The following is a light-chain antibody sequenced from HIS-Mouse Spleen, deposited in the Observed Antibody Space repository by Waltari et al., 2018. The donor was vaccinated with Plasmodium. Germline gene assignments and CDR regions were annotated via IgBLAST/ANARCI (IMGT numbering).Light chain of an antibody. CDR2: GAS. CDR3: QQYGSSPPYT. V-gene: IGKV3-20*01. J-gene: IGKJ2*01. Sequence: IVLTTSPGTLSLSSGERATPPCRASQSVSTSYLAWYQQKPGQAPRLLIDGASSRATGIPDRFSGSGSGTDFTLTISRLEPEDFAVYYCQQYGSSPPYTFGQGTKLEIK. CDR1: QSVSTSY.